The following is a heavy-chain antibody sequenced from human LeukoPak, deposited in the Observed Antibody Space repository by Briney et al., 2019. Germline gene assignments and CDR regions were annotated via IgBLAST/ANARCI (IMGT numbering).Heavy chain of an antibody. CDR1: GFTFSNYA. CDR2: ISNNGGST. J-gene: IGHJ4*02. Sequence: GGSLRLSCAASGFTFSNYAMYWVRQAPGKGLEWVSSISNNGGSTYYADSVKGRFTISRDNFKNTLYLQMNSLRAEDTAVYYCARDTAKYYYDSSGYPGVYWGQGTLVTVSS. V-gene: IGHV3-23*01. CDR3: ARDTAKYYYDSSGYPGVY. D-gene: IGHD3-22*01.